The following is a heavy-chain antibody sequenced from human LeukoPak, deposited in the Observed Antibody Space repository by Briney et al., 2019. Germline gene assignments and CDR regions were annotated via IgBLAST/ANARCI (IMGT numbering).Heavy chain of an antibody. D-gene: IGHD3-10*01. CDR3: ARLASGGSGSYSPTFDP. CDR2: IYHSGST. J-gene: IGHJ5*02. Sequence: TSETLSLTCTVSGGSISSSSYYWGWIRQPPGKGLEWIGSIYHSGSTYYNPSLKSRVTISVDTSKNQFSLKLSSVTAADTAVYYCARLASGGSGSYSPTFDPWGQGTLVTVSS. CDR1: GGSISSSSYY. V-gene: IGHV4-39*01.